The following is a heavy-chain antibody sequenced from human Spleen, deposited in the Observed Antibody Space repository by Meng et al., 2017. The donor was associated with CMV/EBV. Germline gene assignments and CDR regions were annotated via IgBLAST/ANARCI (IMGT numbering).Heavy chain of an antibody. Sequence: ASVMVSCKASGYTFTGYYMHWVRQAPGQGLEWMGWINPNSGGTNYAQKFQGRVTMTRDTSISTPYMELSRLRSDDTAVYYCARGPPYDFWSGYLVYWGQGTLVTVSS. V-gene: IGHV1-2*02. CDR3: ARGPPYDFWSGYLVY. CDR1: GYTFTGYY. CDR2: INPNSGGT. D-gene: IGHD3-3*01. J-gene: IGHJ4*02.